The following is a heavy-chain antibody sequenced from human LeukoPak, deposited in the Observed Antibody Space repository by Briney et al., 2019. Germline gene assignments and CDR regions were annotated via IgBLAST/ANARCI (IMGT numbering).Heavy chain of an antibody. D-gene: IGHD6-13*01. Sequence: ASVKVSCKASGYTFTSYGISWVRQAPGQGLEWMGWISPYNGNTNYAQKLQGRVTVTANTSTSTAYMELRSLRSDDTAVYYCARDTTAASGSYFDYWGQGTLVTVSS. CDR3: ARDTTAASGSYFDY. CDR1: GYTFTSYG. V-gene: IGHV1-18*01. J-gene: IGHJ4*02. CDR2: ISPYNGNT.